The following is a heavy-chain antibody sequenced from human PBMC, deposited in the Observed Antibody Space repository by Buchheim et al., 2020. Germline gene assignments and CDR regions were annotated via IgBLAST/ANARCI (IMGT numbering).Heavy chain of an antibody. Sequence: EVQLVQSGAEVKRPGESLKISCQGSGYSFTGAYIAWVRQMPGKGLEWMGNIYPGDSYTAYNPSFQGQVTMSVDKSIRTAYLQWYSLKASDSAAYYCARRVRDSSGYNFDFWGQGTL. D-gene: IGHD5-18*01. CDR2: IYPGDSYT. J-gene: IGHJ4*02. CDR3: ARRVRDSSGYNFDF. CDR1: GYSFTGAY. V-gene: IGHV5-51*01.